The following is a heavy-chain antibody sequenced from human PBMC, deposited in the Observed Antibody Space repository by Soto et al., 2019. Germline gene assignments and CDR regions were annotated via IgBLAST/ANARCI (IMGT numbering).Heavy chain of an antibody. CDR2: IIPILGIA. Sequence: ASVKVSCKASGGTFSSYTISWVRQAPGQGLEWMGRIIPILGIANYAQKFQGRVTITADKSTNTAYMELSSLTSEDTAIYYCAPVPPNNNWFDPWGQGTLVTVSS. CDR3: APVPPNNNWFDP. CDR1: GGTFSSYT. J-gene: IGHJ5*02. V-gene: IGHV1-69*02. D-gene: IGHD2-2*01.